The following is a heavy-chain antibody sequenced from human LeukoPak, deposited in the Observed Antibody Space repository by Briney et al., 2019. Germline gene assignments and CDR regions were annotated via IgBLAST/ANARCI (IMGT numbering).Heavy chain of an antibody. CDR3: ARGLTRGYTYGPPGY. CDR2: INHTGGT. J-gene: IGHJ4*02. D-gene: IGHD2-8*01. V-gene: IGHV4-34*01. Sequence: SETLSLTCAVYGGSFNHYCWSWIRQSPGKGLEWIGEINHTGGTSYNPSLKSRVTISVDTSKNQFSLKLTSVTAADTAVYYCARGLTRGYTYGPPGYWGQGTLVAVSS. CDR1: GGSFNHYC.